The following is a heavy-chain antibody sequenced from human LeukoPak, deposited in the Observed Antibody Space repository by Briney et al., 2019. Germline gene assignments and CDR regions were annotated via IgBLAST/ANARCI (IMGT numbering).Heavy chain of an antibody. V-gene: IGHV4-59*01. J-gene: IGHJ4*02. D-gene: IGHD1-26*01. Sequence: SETLSLTCTVSGGSISGYYWTWIRQPPGKGLEWIGYIYYSGSTNYHPSLKSRVTLSVDTSKKQFSLKLSSVTAADTAVYYCARGLLVGNTGYYFDYWGQGTLVTVSS. CDR1: GGSISGYY. CDR3: ARGLLVGNTGYYFDY. CDR2: IYYSGST.